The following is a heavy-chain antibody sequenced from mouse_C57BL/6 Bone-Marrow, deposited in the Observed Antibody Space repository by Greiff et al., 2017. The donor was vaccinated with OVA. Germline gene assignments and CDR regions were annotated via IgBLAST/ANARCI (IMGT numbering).Heavy chain of an antibody. CDR3: ERRSYGGYFDY. J-gene: IGHJ2*01. CDR2: IDPSDSYT. D-gene: IGHD1-1*02. Sequence: QVQLQQPGAELVKPGASVKLSCKASGYTFTSYWMQWVKQRPGQGLEWIGEIDPSDSYTNYNQKFKGKATLTVDTSSSTAYMQLSSLTSEDSAVYYCERRSYGGYFDYWGQGTTLTVSS. V-gene: IGHV1-50*01. CDR1: GYTFTSYW.